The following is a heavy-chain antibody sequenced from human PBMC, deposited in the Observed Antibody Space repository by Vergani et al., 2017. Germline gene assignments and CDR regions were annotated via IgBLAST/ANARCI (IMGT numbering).Heavy chain of an antibody. Sequence: QVQLQESGPGLVKPSETLSLTCTVSGGSISSYYWSWIRQPPGKGLEWIGYIYYSGSTYYNPSLKSRVTISVDTSKNQFSLKLSSVTAADTAVYYCARAQAVVYAFDIWGQGTMVTVSS. CDR3: ARAQAVVYAFDI. V-gene: IGHV4-59*12. J-gene: IGHJ3*02. CDR2: IYYSGST. D-gene: IGHD3-22*01. CDR1: GGSISSYY.